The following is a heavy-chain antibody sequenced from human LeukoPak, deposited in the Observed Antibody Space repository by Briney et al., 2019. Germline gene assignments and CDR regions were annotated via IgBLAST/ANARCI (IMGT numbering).Heavy chain of an antibody. CDR2: ISSSGSTI. D-gene: IGHD3-10*01. Sequence: GGSLRLSCAASGFTFSDYYMSWIRQAPGTGLEWVSYISSSGSTIYYADSAKGRFTISRDNAKNSLYLQMNSLRAEDTAVYYCARDLNLKYYYGSGSSIFDYWGQGTLVTVSS. CDR1: GFTFSDYY. V-gene: IGHV3-11*01. CDR3: ARDLNLKYYYGSGSSIFDY. J-gene: IGHJ4*02.